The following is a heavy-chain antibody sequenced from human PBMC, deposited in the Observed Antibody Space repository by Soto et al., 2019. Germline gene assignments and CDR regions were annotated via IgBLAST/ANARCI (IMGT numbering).Heavy chain of an antibody. D-gene: IGHD6-13*01. CDR1: GDSVSSTTAA. V-gene: IGHV6-1*01. CDR2: TYYRSKWYH. Sequence: PSQTLSLTCAISGDSVSSTTAAWNWIRQSPSRGLEWLGRTYYRSKWYHDYAVSVKSRITINPDTSKNQFSLQLNSVTPEDTAVYYCGRRGYFAECLQHWGQGTQVTGPS. CDR3: GRRGYFAECLQH. J-gene: IGHJ1*01.